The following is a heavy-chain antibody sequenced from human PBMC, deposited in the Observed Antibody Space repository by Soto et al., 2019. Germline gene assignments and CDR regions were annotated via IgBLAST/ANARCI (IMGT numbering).Heavy chain of an antibody. V-gene: IGHV3-53*01. D-gene: IGHD1-1*01. CDR1: GFSVSSNY. J-gene: IGHJ6*04. CDR3: ARDGRRDAYKGGMDV. Sequence: GGSLTLSCAASGFSVSSNYMRWDSQAQGEGREWDTVIYSGGITYYAHSLKGRFTISRDNSKNTLYLQMNSLRAEDTAVYYCARDGRRDAYKGGMDVWGKGTTVTVSS. CDR2: IYSGGIT.